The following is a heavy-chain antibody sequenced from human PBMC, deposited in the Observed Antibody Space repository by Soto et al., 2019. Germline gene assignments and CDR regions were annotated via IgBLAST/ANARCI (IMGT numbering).Heavy chain of an antibody. Sequence: SGGSLRLCCAASGFTVSSNYMSWVRQAPGKGREWVSVIYSGGSTYYADSVKGRFTISRDNSKNTLYLQMNSLRAEDTAVYYCARGNYDAFDIWGQGTMVTVSS. CDR2: IYSGGST. V-gene: IGHV3-53*01. CDR1: GFTVSSNY. D-gene: IGHD1-7*01. CDR3: ARGNYDAFDI. J-gene: IGHJ3*02.